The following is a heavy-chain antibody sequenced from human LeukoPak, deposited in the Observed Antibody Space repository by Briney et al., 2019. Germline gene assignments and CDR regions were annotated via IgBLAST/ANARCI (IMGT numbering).Heavy chain of an antibody. CDR1: GYSISSSSYY. Sequence: PSETLSLTCAVSGYSISSSSYYWGWIRQPPGKGLEWIGSIYYSGSTYYNPSLKSRVTISVDTSKNQFSLKLSSVTAADTAVYYCARPKSVGTIDYWGQGTLVTVSS. V-gene: IGHV4-39*01. J-gene: IGHJ4*02. D-gene: IGHD1-1*01. CDR3: ARPKSVGTIDY. CDR2: IYYSGST.